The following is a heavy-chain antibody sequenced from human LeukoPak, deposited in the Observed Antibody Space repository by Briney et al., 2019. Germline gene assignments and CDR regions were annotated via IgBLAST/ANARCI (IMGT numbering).Heavy chain of an antibody. CDR1: GYTFTSYD. V-gene: IGHV1-8*03. CDR2: MNPNSGNT. D-gene: IGHD6-13*01. J-gene: IGHJ6*03. Sequence: ASVKVSCKASGYTFTSYDINWVRQATGQGLEWMGWMNPNSGNTGYAQKFPGRVTITRNTSISTAYMELSSLRSEDTAVYYCARGVAAAKNYYYYYYMDVWGKGTTVTVSS. CDR3: ARGVAAAKNYYYYYYMDV.